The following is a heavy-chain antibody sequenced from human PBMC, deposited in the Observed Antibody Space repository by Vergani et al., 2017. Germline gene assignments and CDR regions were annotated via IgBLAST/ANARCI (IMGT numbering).Heavy chain of an antibody. J-gene: IGHJ2*01. CDR2: IHNRGKT. V-gene: IGHV4-38-2*01. D-gene: IGHD2-21*01. CDR3: ARYQGDYWYLDL. Sequence: QVRLEESGPGLVKPSETLSLTCSVSGYSIGSGFYWAWIRQYPGEGLQWLTSIHNRGKTYHNPSLKSRYSVSLDTSKNRFSLNLTYVTSPDTAVYYCARYQGDYWYLDLWGPGSLVTVSS. CDR1: GYSIGSGFY.